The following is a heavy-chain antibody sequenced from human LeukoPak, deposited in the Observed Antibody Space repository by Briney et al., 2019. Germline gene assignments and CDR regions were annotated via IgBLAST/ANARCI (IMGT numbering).Heavy chain of an antibody. D-gene: IGHD5-24*01. CDR1: GGSFSGYY. CDR3: ARGRGYSYYYYYGMDV. V-gene: IGHV4-34*01. Sequence: SETLSLTCAVYGGSFSGYYWSWIRQPPGKGLEWIGEINHSGSTNYNPSLKSRVTISVDTSKNQYSLKLSSVTAADTAVYYCARGRGYSYYYYYGMDVWGQGTTVTVSS. J-gene: IGHJ6*02. CDR2: INHSGST.